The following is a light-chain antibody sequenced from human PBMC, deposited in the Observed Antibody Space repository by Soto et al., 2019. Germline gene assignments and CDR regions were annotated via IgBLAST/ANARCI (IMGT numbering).Light chain of an antibody. J-gene: IGKJ2*01. CDR2: GVF. Sequence: ETVLTQSPGTVSLSPGERATLSCTTSQSVRSNYLAWYQQKPRQAPRLLIYGVFSRATGIPDRFSGSGSGTDFTLTISGLEPEDSAVYYCQHYDGSPRTFGQGTKLEI. V-gene: IGKV3-20*01. CDR3: QHYDGSPRT. CDR1: QSVRSNY.